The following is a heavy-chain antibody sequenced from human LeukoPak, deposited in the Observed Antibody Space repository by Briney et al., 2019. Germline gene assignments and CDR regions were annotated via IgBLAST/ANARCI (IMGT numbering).Heavy chain of an antibody. CDR3: ARDNWNDVSGAFDI. D-gene: IGHD1-20*01. CDR2: INPSGGST. J-gene: IGHJ3*02. Sequence: ASVKVSCKASGYSFTSYYLHWVRQAPGQGLEWMGIINPSGGSTSYAQKFQGRVTMTRDMSTSTVYMELSSLTSEDTAVYYCARDNWNDVSGAFDIWGQGTMVTVSS. CDR1: GYSFTSYY. V-gene: IGHV1-46*01.